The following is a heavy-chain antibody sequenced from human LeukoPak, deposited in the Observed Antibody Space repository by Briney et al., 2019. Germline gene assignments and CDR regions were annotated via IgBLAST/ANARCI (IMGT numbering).Heavy chain of an antibody. J-gene: IGHJ3*01. V-gene: IGHV3-7*01. CDR3: ARWKMELERNAFDF. CDR1: GFTFRTYW. Sequence: GGSLRLSCAASGFTFRTYWMSWIRQAPGNEPEWVADINQDGSEEYYLQSVQGRFTVSRDNAKNAVFLQMTYLRADDTAVYYCARWKMELERNAFDFWGQGTVVTVSS. D-gene: IGHD1-26*01. CDR2: INQDGSEE.